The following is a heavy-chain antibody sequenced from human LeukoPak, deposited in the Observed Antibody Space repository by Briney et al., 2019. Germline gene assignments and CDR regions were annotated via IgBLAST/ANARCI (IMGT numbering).Heavy chain of an antibody. Sequence: GGSLRLSCAASGFTFSSYGMPWVRQAPGKGLEWVAVIWYDGSNKYYADSVKGRFTISRDNSKNTLYLQMNSLRAEDTAVYYCASETGRDASDIWGQGTMVTVSS. CDR2: IWYDGSNK. CDR1: GFTFSSYG. CDR3: ASETGRDASDI. J-gene: IGHJ3*02. V-gene: IGHV3-33*01.